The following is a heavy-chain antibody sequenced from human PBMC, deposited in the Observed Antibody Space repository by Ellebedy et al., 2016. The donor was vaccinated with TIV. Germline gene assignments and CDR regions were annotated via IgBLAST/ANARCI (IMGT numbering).Heavy chain of an antibody. Sequence: MPSETLSLTCSVSGSSISSGYFCSWFRQPPGKGLEWIGEIHHGEGTTYNPSLKSRVTISDDRSKNQFSLRLNSVTAADTAVYYCATWETTVNKRHYWGQGTLVIVSS. CDR1: GSSISSGYF. CDR2: IHHGEGT. J-gene: IGHJ4*02. D-gene: IGHD4-17*01. CDR3: ATWETTVNKRHY. V-gene: IGHV4-4*02.